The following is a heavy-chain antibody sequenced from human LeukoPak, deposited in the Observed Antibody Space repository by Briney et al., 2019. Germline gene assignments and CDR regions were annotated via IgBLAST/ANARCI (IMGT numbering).Heavy chain of an antibody. CDR2: INPNSGGT. V-gene: IGHV1-2*04. CDR3: ARERLQLWLRAFDY. D-gene: IGHD5-18*01. CDR1: GYTFTSYY. Sequence: GASVKVSCKASGYTFTSYYMHWVRQAPGQGLEWMGWINPNSGGTNYAQKFQGWVTMTRDTSISTAYMELSRLRSDDTAVYYCARERLQLWLRAFDYWGQGTLVTVSS. J-gene: IGHJ4*02.